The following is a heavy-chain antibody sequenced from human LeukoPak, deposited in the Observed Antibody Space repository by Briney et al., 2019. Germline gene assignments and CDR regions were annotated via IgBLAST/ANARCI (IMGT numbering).Heavy chain of an antibody. V-gene: IGHV3-48*02. D-gene: IGHD4-17*01. Sequence: PGGSLRLSCTASGFTFSNAWMSWVRQAPGKGLEWVSYISGSSATVFYADSVKGRFTISRDNAKNSLYLQMNSLRDEDTAVYYCARDQAYGFDYWGQGTLVTVSS. J-gene: IGHJ4*02. CDR1: GFTFSNAW. CDR3: ARDQAYGFDY. CDR2: ISGSSATV.